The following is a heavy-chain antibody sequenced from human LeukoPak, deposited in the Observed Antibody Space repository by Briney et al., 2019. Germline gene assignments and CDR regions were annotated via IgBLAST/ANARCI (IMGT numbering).Heavy chain of an antibody. Sequence: GASVKVSCKASGGSFSSYAHTWVRQAPGQGLEWMGSVIPLFASTKYAQKFQGRVTITTDESTDTVYMELSSLRSEDTAVYYCAGGLITAADLYYFDYWGQGTLVTVSS. D-gene: IGHD6-13*01. CDR1: GGSFSSYA. V-gene: IGHV1-69*05. CDR2: VIPLFAST. CDR3: AGGLITAADLYYFDY. J-gene: IGHJ4*02.